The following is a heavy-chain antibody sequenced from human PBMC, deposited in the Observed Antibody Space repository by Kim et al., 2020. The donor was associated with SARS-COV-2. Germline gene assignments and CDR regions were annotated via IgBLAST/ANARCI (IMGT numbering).Heavy chain of an antibody. J-gene: IGHJ4*02. Sequence: DYTPSLKSRVPMSSDTSKNQYSLKLTSVTAAYTALYYCARDTGGYSFDYWGRGALITVTS. CDR3: ARDTGGYSFDY. D-gene: IGHD3-22*01. V-gene: IGHV4-39*02.